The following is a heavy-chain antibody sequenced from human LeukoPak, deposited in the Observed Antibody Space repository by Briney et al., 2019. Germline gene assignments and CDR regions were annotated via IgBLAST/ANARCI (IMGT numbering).Heavy chain of an antibody. J-gene: IGHJ4*02. D-gene: IGHD2-21*01. CDR2: ISGSGGST. V-gene: IGHV3-23*01. CDR3: AKEPLSIFVGTFDY. CDR1: GFTFSSYA. Sequence: GGSLRLSCAASGFTFSSYAMSLVRQAPGKGLEWVSAISGSGGSTYYADSVKGRFTISRDNSKNTLYLQINSLRAEDTAVYYCAKEPLSIFVGTFDYWGQGTLVTVSS.